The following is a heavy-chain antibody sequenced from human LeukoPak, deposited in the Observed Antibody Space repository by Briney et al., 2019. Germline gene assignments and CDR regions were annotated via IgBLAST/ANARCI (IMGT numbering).Heavy chain of an antibody. Sequence: SETLSLTCTVSGGSISSGSYYWSWIRQPAGKGLEWVGRIYTSGSTNYNPSLKSRVTISVDTSKNQFSLKLSSVTAADTAVYYCARDDDSSGYYFYAFDFWGQGTMVTVSS. D-gene: IGHD3-22*01. CDR2: IYTSGST. CDR1: GGSISSGSYY. V-gene: IGHV4-61*02. J-gene: IGHJ3*01. CDR3: ARDDDSSGYYFYAFDF.